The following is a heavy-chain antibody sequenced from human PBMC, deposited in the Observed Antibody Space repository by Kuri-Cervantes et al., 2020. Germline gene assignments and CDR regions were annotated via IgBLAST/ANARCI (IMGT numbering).Heavy chain of an antibody. V-gene: IGHV1-18*01. D-gene: IGHD1-14*01. CDR1: GYTFTSYD. CDR3: AREGDRRGAYYYYMDV. CDR2: ISVHNGNT. J-gene: IGHJ6*03. Sequence: ASVKVSCRASGYTFTSYDINWVRQATGQGLEWMGWISVHNGNTKYAEKVQDRVTMATDTSTSTVYIELRRLRSDDTAVYYCAREGDRRGAYYYYMDVWGEGTTVTVSS.